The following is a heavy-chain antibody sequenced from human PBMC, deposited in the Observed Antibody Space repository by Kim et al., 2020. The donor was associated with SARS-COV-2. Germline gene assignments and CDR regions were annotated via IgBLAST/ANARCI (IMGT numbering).Heavy chain of an antibody. CDR2: IYHSGST. Sequence: SETLSLTCAVSGGSISSSNWWSWVRQPPGKGLEWIGEIYHSGSTNYNPSLKSRVTISVDKSKNQFSLKLSSVTAADTAVYYCAREGQGIEATVTTFFDYWGQGTLVTVSS. J-gene: IGHJ4*02. CDR3: AREGQGIEATVTTFFDY. V-gene: IGHV4-4*02. CDR1: GGSISSSNW. D-gene: IGHD4-17*01.